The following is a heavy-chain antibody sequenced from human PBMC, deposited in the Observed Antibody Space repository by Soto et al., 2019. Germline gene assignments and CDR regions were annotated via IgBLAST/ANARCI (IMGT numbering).Heavy chain of an antibody. D-gene: IGHD3-10*01. Sequence: PSETLSLTCTVSGGSISSGGYYWSWIRQHPGKGLEWIGYIYYSGSTYYNPSLKSRVTVSVDTSKNQFSLKLSSVTAADTAVYYCAREALGGSETYYYYGMDVWGQGTTVTSP. CDR3: AREALGGSETYYYYGMDV. J-gene: IGHJ6*02. V-gene: IGHV4-31*03. CDR2: IYYSGST. CDR1: GGSISSGGYY.